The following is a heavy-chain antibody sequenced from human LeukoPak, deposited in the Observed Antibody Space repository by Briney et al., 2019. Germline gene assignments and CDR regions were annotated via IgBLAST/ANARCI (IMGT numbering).Heavy chain of an antibody. J-gene: IGHJ3*02. CDR3: AREIAVAGSAFDI. CDR2: VHFSGST. V-gene: IGHV4-30-4*08. CDR1: GGSIDSCDCY. D-gene: IGHD6-19*01. Sequence: PSETLSLTCTVSGGSIDSCDCYWRWIRQSPGKGLEWVGYVHFSGSTNYNPSLESRVTISEDTSKNQFSLKVNSVTATDTAVYYCAREIAVAGSAFDIWGQGTMVTVSS.